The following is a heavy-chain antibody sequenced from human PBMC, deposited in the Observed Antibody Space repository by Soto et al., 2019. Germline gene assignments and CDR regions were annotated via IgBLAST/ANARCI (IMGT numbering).Heavy chain of an antibody. J-gene: IGHJ6*03. Sequence: EVQLVESGGGLVQPGGSLRLSCAASGFTFSSYWMSWVRQAPGKGLEWVANIKQDGSEKYYVDSVKGRFTISRDNAKNSLYLQMNSLRAEDTAVYYCARDPRYCTSTSCYGYYYYYMDVRGKGTTVTVSS. CDR2: IKQDGSEK. CDR1: GFTFSSYW. CDR3: ARDPRYCTSTSCYGYYYYYMDV. V-gene: IGHV3-7*01. D-gene: IGHD2-2*01.